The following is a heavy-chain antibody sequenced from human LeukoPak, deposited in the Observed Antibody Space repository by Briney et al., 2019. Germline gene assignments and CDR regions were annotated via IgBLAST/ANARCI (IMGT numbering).Heavy chain of an antibody. CDR3: ARESTVTTYYYYGMDV. D-gene: IGHD4-17*01. V-gene: IGHV3-66*01. CDR1: GFTVSSNY. J-gene: IGHJ6*02. CDR2: IYSGGST. Sequence: GGSLRLSCAASGFTVSSNYMSWVRQAPGKGLEWVSVIYSGGSTYYADSVKGRFTISRDNSKNTLYLQMNSLRAEDTAVYYCARESTVTTYYYYGMDVWGQGTTVTVSS.